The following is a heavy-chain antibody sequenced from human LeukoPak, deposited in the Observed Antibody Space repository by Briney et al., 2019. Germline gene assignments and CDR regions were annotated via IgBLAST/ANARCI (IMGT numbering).Heavy chain of an antibody. Sequence: MSGGSLRLSCAASGFTFSDYYMSWIRQAPGKGLEWVSYISSSSSHINYADSVKGRFTISRDNARNSVYLQMSGLRAEDTAVYYCARDWSGYSFDYWGQGNLVTVSS. CDR1: GFTFSDYY. CDR2: ISSSSSHI. V-gene: IGHV3-11*05. D-gene: IGHD3-3*01. CDR3: ARDWSGYSFDY. J-gene: IGHJ4*02.